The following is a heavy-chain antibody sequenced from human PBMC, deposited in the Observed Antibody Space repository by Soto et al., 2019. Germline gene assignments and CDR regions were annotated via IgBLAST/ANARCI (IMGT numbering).Heavy chain of an antibody. CDR1: GGTFSSYA. Sequence: SVKVSCKASGGTFSSYAISWVRQAPGQGLEWMGGIIPIFGTANYAQKFQGRVTTTADESTSTAYMELSSLRSEDTAVYYCAGVGPLPPGAPGVGLIYYYSGMDVWGKGTTVTASS. J-gene: IGHJ6*04. V-gene: IGHV1-69*13. D-gene: IGHD7-27*01. CDR2: IIPIFGTA. CDR3: AGVGPLPPGAPGVGLIYYYSGMDV.